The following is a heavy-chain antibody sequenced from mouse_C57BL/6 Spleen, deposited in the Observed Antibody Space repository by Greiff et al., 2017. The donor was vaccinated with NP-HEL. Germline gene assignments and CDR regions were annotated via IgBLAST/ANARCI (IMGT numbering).Heavy chain of an antibody. Sequence: VQLQQSGTVLARPGASVKMSCKTSGYTFTSYWMHWVKQRPGQGLEWIGAIYPGNSDTSYNQKLKGKAKLTAVTSASTAYMERSSLTNEDSAVYYCTRIFDYDEGYAMDYWGQGTSVTVSS. CDR3: TRIFDYDEGYAMDY. J-gene: IGHJ4*01. V-gene: IGHV1-5*01. CDR1: GYTFTSYW. CDR2: IYPGNSDT. D-gene: IGHD2-4*01.